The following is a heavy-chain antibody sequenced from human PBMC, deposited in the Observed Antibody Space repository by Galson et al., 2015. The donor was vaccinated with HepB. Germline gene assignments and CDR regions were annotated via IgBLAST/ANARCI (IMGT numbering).Heavy chain of an antibody. CDR1: GFIFNSYA. D-gene: IGHD6-19*01. CDR3: AGEPYSSGWSKRGRCFDY. V-gene: IGHV3-30-3*01. J-gene: IGHJ4*02. CDR2: ISYDGSNK. Sequence: SLRLSCAASGFIFNSYAMTWVRQAPGKGLEWVAFISYDGSNKYYADSVKGRFTISRDNSKNTLYLQMNSLRPEDTAVYYCAGEPYSSGWSKRGRCFDYWGQGALVTVSS.